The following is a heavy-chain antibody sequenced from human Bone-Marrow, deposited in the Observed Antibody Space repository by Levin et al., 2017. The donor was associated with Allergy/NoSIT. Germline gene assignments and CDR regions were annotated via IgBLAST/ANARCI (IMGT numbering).Heavy chain of an antibody. V-gene: IGHV1-46*01. D-gene: IGHD3-10*01. J-gene: IGHJ3*02. CDR2: INPSGGST. CDR3: ASPDPRYYGAGIGEAFDI. CDR1: GYTFTSYY. Sequence: GESLKISCKASGYTFTSYYMHWVRQAPGQGLEWMGIINPSGGSTSYAQKFQGRVTMTRDTSTSTVYMELSSLRSEDTAVYYCASPDPRYYGAGIGEAFDIWGQGTMVTVSS.